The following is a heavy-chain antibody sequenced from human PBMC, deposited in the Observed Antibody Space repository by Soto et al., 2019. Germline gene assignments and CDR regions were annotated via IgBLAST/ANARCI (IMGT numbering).Heavy chain of an antibody. J-gene: IGHJ4*02. CDR3: ARDQGSIAVAGRLDY. CDR2: ISAYNGNT. CDR1: GYTLINYG. Sequence: QVQLVQSGGEVKKTGASVKVSCKASGYTLINYGISWVRQAPGQGLEWMGWISAYNGNTNYAQNLQGRVTMTTDTSTSTVYMELRSLRSDDTAVYYCARDQGSIAVAGRLDYWGQGTLVTVSS. V-gene: IGHV1-18*01. D-gene: IGHD6-19*01.